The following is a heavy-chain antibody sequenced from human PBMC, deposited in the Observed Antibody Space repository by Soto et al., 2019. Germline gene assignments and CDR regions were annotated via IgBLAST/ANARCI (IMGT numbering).Heavy chain of an antibody. CDR2: ISSSSSTI. V-gene: IGHV3-48*02. CDR3: ARDYVPSGYDRRYYGMDV. J-gene: IGHJ6*02. CDR1: GFTFSSYS. D-gene: IGHD5-12*01. Sequence: GGSLRLSCAASGFTFSSYSMNWVRQAPGKGLEWVSYISSSSSTIYYADSVKGRFTISRDNAKNSLYLQMSSLRDEDTAVYYCARDYVPSGYDRRYYGMDVWGQGTTVTVSS.